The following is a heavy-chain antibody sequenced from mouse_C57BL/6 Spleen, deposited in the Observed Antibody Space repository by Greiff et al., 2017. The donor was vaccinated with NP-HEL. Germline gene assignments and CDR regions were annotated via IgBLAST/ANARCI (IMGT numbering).Heavy chain of an antibody. CDR3: ARTYYDYEGYAMDY. J-gene: IGHJ4*01. V-gene: IGHV5-17*01. Sequence: EVKLQESGGGLVKPGGSLKLSCAASGFTFSDYGMHWVRQAPEKGLEWVAYISSGSSTIYYADTVKGRFTISRDNAKNTLFLQMTSLRSEDTAMYYCARTYYDYEGYAMDYWGQGTSVTVSS. CDR1: GFTFSDYG. CDR2: ISSGSSTI. D-gene: IGHD2-4*01.